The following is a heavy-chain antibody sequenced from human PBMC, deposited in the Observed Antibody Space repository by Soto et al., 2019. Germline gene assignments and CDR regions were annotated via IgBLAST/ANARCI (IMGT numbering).Heavy chain of an antibody. D-gene: IGHD3-22*01. J-gene: IGHJ6*02. V-gene: IGHV1-18*04. CDR3: ARGQYYYDSSGYSPSDYYYYGMDV. CDR2: ISAYNGNT. CDR1: GYTFNSYG. Sequence: GSVKVSCKASGYTFNSYGISWVRQAPGQGLEWMGWISAYNGNTNYAQKLQGRVTMTTDTSTSTAYMELRSLRSDDTAVYYCARGQYYYDSSGYSPSDYYYYGMDVWGQGTTVTVSS.